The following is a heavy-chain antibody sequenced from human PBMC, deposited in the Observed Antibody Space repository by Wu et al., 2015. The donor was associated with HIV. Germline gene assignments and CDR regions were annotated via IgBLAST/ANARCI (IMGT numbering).Heavy chain of an antibody. Sequence: QVQLLQSGAEVKKPGASVMVSCKASGYTFTDYYMYWVRQAPGQGLEWMGWINPNRGGTKYAQKFQGRVTMTRDTAVSTAYMELNSLRSDDTAVYYCARDPQEVSGWYTHWGQGTLVTVSS. V-gene: IGHV1-2*02. J-gene: IGHJ4*02. D-gene: IGHD6-19*01. CDR2: INPNRGGT. CDR1: GYTFTDYY. CDR3: ARDPQEVSGWYTH.